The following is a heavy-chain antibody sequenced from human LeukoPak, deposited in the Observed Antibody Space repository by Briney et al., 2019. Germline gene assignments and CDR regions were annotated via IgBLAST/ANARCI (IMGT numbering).Heavy chain of an antibody. CDR3: AKDAGHCSGGSCYRQDY. V-gene: IGHV3-30*18. Sequence: PGGPLSLSCAASGFTFSTYGMHWVRQAPGKGPEWVAVISNDGSNKYHAESVRGRFTISRDNSKNTLYLQMNSLRAEDTAVYYCAKDAGHCSGGSCYRQDYWGQGTLVTVSS. CDR2: ISNDGSNK. CDR1: GFTFSTYG. J-gene: IGHJ4*02. D-gene: IGHD2-15*01.